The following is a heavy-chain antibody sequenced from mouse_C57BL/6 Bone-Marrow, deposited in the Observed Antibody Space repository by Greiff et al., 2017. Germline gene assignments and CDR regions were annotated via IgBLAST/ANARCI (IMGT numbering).Heavy chain of an antibody. Sequence: EVQVVESGPGLVKPSQSLSLTCSVTGYSITSGYYWNWIRQFPGNKLEWMGYISYDGSNNYNPSLKSRISITRDTSKNQFFLKLNSVTTEDTATYYCARDDYDETFAYWGQGTLVTVSA. V-gene: IGHV3-6*01. J-gene: IGHJ3*01. CDR1: GYSITSGYY. CDR3: ARDDYDETFAY. CDR2: ISYDGSN. D-gene: IGHD2-4*01.